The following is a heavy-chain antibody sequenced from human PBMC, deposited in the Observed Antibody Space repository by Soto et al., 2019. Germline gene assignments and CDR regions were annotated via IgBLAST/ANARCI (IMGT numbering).Heavy chain of an antibody. Sequence: QVQLVQSGAEVKKPGSSVKVSCKGSGGTFSSYAISWVRQAPGQGLEWMGGIIPIFGTANYAQKFQGRVTXTXDXXTRRAYMELSSLRSGDTPVYYWARAPLTGSYGMDAWGQGPTVTVSS. CDR1: GGTFSSYA. CDR3: ARAPLTGSYGMDA. D-gene: IGHD3-9*01. J-gene: IGHJ6*02. CDR2: IIPIFGTA. V-gene: IGHV1-69*05.